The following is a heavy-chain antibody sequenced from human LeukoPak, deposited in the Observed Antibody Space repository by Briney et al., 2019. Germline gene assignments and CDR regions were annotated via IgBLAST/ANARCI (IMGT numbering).Heavy chain of an antibody. CDR1: GFTFSSYA. CDR3: AKEGDFWSGYSDY. CDR2: ISGSGGSS. Sequence: PGGSLRLSCAASGFTFSSYAMTWVRQSPGKGLEWVSGISGSGGSSYYADSVKGRFTISRDNFKNTLYLLMNSLRADDTAVYYCAKEGDFWSGYSDYWGQGTLVTVSS. V-gene: IGHV3-23*01. D-gene: IGHD3-3*01. J-gene: IGHJ4*02.